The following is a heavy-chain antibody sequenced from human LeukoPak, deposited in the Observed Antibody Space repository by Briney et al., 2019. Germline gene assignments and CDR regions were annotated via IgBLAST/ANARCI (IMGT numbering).Heavy chain of an antibody. CDR2: IYYSGST. Sequence: SETLSLTCTVSGGSISGYYWSWIRQPPGKGLEGIGYIYYSGSTNYNPSLKSRVTISVDTSKNQFSLKLSSVTAADTAVYYCARGGDLGYCSSTSCSNWFDPWGQGTLVTVSS. D-gene: IGHD2-2*01. V-gene: IGHV4-59*01. J-gene: IGHJ5*02. CDR3: ARGGDLGYCSSTSCSNWFDP. CDR1: GGSISGYY.